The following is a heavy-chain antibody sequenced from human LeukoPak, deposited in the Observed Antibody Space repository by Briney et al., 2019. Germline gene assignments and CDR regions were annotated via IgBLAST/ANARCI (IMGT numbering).Heavy chain of an antibody. CDR1: SGSISNYY. CDR3: ARGIQGYYYGMDV. CDR2: IYYSGST. V-gene: IGHV4-59*08. J-gene: IGHJ6*02. Sequence: SETLSLTCTVSSGSISNYYWSWIRQPPGKGLEWIGYIYYSGSTNYNPSLKSRVTISVDTSKNQFSLKLSSVTAADTAVYYCARGIQGYYYGMDVWGQGTTVTVSS.